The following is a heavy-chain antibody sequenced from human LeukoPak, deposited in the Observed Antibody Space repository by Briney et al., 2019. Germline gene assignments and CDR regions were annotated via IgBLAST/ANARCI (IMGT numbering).Heavy chain of an antibody. CDR2: ISSSSGYI. CDR3: ARSGDPGGSWSNYYYYMDV. D-gene: IGHD6-13*01. Sequence: GGSLRLSCAAPVFTFNSYSMKWVRQTPGKGREGVSSISSSSGYINYADSVKGRFTVSRDNAKNSLYLQMNSLRAEDTAVYYCARSGDPGGSWSNYYYYMDVWGKGTTVTVSS. CDR1: VFTFNSYS. V-gene: IGHV3-21*01. J-gene: IGHJ6*03.